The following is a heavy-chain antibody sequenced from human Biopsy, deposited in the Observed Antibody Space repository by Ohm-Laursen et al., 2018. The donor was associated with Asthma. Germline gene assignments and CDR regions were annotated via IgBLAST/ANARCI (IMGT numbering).Heavy chain of an antibody. CDR3: AKARCYYFYCDMEV. CDR1: GGTLNNYA. Sequence: GSSAKVSCKSSGGTLNNYAINWVRQAPGQGLEWMGGISPIFGSIKYAQKFQDRVTISADVFRNTVHLELSSLRSEDTAVLYCAKARCYYFYCDMEVWGQGTTVTVSS. CDR2: ISPIFGSI. D-gene: IGHD3-3*01. J-gene: IGHJ6*02. V-gene: IGHV1-69*01.